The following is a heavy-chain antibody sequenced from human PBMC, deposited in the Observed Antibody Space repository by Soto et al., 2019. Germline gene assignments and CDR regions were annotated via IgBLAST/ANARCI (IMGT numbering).Heavy chain of an antibody. CDR1: GGIFTNYT. D-gene: IGHD2-21*02. V-gene: IGHV1-69*02. CDR3: AKAPTASAPFDY. CDR2: IIPVLNVA. Sequence: QVQLVQSGAEMKRPGSSVKVSCETSGGIFTNYTFNWVRQAPGQGLEWMGWIIPVLNVANYAQTFQGRVTITADKSTSTAYLELTSLRSEDTAIYFCAKAPTASAPFDYGGQGTLVTVSS. J-gene: IGHJ4*02.